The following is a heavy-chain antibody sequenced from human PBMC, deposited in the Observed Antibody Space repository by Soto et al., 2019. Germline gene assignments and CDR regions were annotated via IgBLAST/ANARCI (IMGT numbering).Heavy chain of an antibody. CDR1: GGSISSYY. V-gene: IGHV4-59*01. J-gene: IGHJ4*02. CDR3: ARESKTVTFDY. D-gene: IGHD4-17*01. Sequence: SETLSLTCTVSGGSISSYYWSWIRQPPGKGLEWIGYIYYSGSTNYNPSLKSRVTISVDTSKNQFSLKLSSVTAADTAVYYCARESKTVTFDYWGQGTLVTVSS. CDR2: IYYSGST.